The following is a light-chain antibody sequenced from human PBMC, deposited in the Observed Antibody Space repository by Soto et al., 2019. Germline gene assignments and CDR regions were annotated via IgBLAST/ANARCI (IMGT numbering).Light chain of an antibody. CDR3: QQYDISPLT. Sequence: EIVLTQSPGTLSLSPGERATLSCRASRIVSSSYLAWYQQKPGQAPRLLIYGASSRPTGIPDKFSGSGSGTDFTVTISRLEPEDFAVYDCQQYDISPLTFGGGNRVEIK. CDR1: RIVSSSY. J-gene: IGKJ4*02. V-gene: IGKV3-20*01. CDR2: GAS.